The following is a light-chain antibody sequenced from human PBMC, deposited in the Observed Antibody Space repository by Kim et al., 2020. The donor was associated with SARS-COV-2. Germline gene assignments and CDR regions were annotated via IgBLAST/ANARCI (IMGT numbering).Light chain of an antibody. CDR1: NMGVKY. CDR2: KDT. Sequence: SYELTQPLSVSVSPGQTARITCGGDNMGVKYVHWYQQKPGQAPVLVISKDTKRPSGIPERFSGSNSGNTATLTISRAQARDEADYYCQAWDSITANFVGG. J-gene: IGLJ2*01. V-gene: IGLV3-9*01. CDR3: QAWDSITANF.